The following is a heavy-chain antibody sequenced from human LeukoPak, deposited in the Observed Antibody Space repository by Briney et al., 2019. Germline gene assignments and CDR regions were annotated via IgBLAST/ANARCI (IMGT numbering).Heavy chain of an antibody. CDR3: AKAEGIDIPDAFDI. CDR1: GFTFSSYS. Sequence: PGGSLRLPCAASGFTFSSYSMNWVRQAPGKGLEWVSGISWNSGSIGYADSVKGRFTISRDNAKNSLYLQMNSLRAEDMALYYCAKAEGIDIPDAFDIWGQGTMVTVSS. J-gene: IGHJ3*02. D-gene: IGHD6-13*01. V-gene: IGHV3-9*03. CDR2: ISWNSGSI.